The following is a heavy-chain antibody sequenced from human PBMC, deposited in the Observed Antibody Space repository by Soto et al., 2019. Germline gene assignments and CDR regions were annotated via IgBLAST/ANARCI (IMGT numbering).Heavy chain of an antibody. CDR1: GFTFSSYS. CDR3: ARDRYYYNGSGYYPFVN. V-gene: IGHV3-21*01. Sequence: GGSLRLSCAASGFTFSSYSMNWVRQAPGKGLEWVSSISSSSSYIYYADSVKGRFTISRDNAKNSLYLQMNSLRAEDTAVYYFARDRYYYNGSGYYPFVNWSEGTLFTISA. CDR2: ISSSSSYI. J-gene: IGHJ4*02. D-gene: IGHD3-22*01.